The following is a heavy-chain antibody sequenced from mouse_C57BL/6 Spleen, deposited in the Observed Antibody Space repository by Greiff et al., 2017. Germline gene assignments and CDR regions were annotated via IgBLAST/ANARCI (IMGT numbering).Heavy chain of an antibody. Sequence: QVQLKQSGPGLVQPSQSLSITCTVSGFSLTSYGVHWVRQSPGKGLEWLGVIWSGGSTDYNAAFISRLSISKDNSKSKVLFKMNSLQADDTAIYYCARNYDYDDSRYAMDYWGQGTSVTVSS. CDR1: GFSLTSYG. D-gene: IGHD2-4*01. CDR3: ARNYDYDDSRYAMDY. V-gene: IGHV2-2*01. CDR2: IWSGGST. J-gene: IGHJ4*01.